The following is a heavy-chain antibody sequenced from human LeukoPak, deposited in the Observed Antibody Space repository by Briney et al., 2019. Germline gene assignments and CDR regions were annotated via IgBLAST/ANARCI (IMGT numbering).Heavy chain of an antibody. J-gene: IGHJ4*02. CDR2: FYYSGST. D-gene: IGHD6-19*01. CDR1: GGSVSSGSYY. V-gene: IGHV4-61*01. CDR3: ARDGSSGWYYFDF. Sequence: PSETLALICTVSGGSVSSGSYYWSWIRQPPGKGLEWIGYFYYSGSTNYNPSLKSRVTLSVDTSKNQFSLELSSVTAADTAVYYCARDGSSGWYYFDFWGQGTLVTVSS.